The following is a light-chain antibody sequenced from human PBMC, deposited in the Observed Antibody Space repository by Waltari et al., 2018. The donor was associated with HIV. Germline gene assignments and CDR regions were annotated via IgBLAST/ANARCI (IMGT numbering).Light chain of an antibody. CDR1: HLGDKY. Sequence: SYELTQPPSVSVSPGQTASITCSGDHLGDKYACWYQQKPGQSPVLVIYQDSKRPSGIPERFSGSNSGNTATLTISGTQAMDEADYYCQAWDSSTASYVFGTGTKVTVL. CDR3: QAWDSSTASYV. J-gene: IGLJ1*01. CDR2: QDS. V-gene: IGLV3-1*01.